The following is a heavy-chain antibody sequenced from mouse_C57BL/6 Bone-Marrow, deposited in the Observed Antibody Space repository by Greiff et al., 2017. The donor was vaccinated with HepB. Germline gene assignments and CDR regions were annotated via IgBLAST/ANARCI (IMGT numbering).Heavy chain of an antibody. Sequence: EVKLMESGEGLVKPGGSLKLSCAASGFTFSSYAMSWVRQTPEKRLEWVAYISSGGDYIYYADTVKGRVTISRDNARNTLYLQMSSLKYEDTATYYGTRGNGSRGSAMDYWGQGTSVTVSS. CDR2: ISSGGDYI. V-gene: IGHV5-9-1*02. CDR1: GFTFSSYA. D-gene: IGHD1-1*01. CDR3: TRGNGSRGSAMDY. J-gene: IGHJ4*01.